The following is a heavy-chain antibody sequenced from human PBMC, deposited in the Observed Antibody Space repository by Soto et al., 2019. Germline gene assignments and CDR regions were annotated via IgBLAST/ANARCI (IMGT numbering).Heavy chain of an antibody. CDR1: GGSVSSGSYY. CDR2: IYYSGST. V-gene: IGHV4-61*01. CDR3: ARTSTYYYDSSGRKPGRVYYYGMDV. D-gene: IGHD3-22*01. Sequence: SETLSLTCTVSGGSVSSGSYYWSWIRQPPGKGLEWIGYIYYSGSTNYNPSLKSRVTISVDTSKNQFSLKLSSVTAADTAVYYCARTSTYYYDSSGRKPGRVYYYGMDVWGQGTTVTVSS. J-gene: IGHJ6*02.